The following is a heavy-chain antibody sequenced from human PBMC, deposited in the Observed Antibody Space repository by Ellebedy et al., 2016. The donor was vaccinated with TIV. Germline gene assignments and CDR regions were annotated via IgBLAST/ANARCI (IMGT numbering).Heavy chain of an antibody. Sequence: GESLKISCAASGFTFSSYAMSWVRQAPGKGLEWVSAISGSGGSTYYADAVKGRFTISRDNSKNTLYLQMNSLRAEDTAVYYCAKDKLSGYSSGWKYNWFDPWGQGTLVTVSS. V-gene: IGHV3-23*01. D-gene: IGHD6-19*01. CDR2: ISGSGGST. CDR3: AKDKLSGYSSGWKYNWFDP. J-gene: IGHJ5*02. CDR1: GFTFSSYA.